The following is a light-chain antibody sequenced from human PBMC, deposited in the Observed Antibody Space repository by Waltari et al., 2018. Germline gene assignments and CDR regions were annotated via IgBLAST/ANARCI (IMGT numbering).Light chain of an antibody. CDR1: SSDVGGHNF. CDR3: SSYRSSAIVV. Sequence: QSALTQPASVSGSPGQSITISCTGTSSDVGGHNFVSWYQQHPGKAPKLIIFGVTKRPSEISDRFSGSKSGNTASLTISGLQAEDEGDYYCSSYRSSAIVVFGGGTKLSVL. CDR2: GVT. V-gene: IGLV2-14*03. J-gene: IGLJ2*01.